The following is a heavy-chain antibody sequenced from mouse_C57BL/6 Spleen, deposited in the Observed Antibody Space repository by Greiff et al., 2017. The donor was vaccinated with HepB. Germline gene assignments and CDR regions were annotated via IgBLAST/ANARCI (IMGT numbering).Heavy chain of an antibody. CDR3: ARAVLSCHDGGYFDV. Sequence: VKLLQSGPELVKPGASVKISCKASGYSFTDYNMNWVKQSNGKSLEWIGVINPNYGTTSYNQKFKGKATLTVDQSSSTAYMQLHSLTSEDSAVYYCARAVLSCHDGGYFDVWGTGTTVTVSS. J-gene: IGHJ1*03. D-gene: IGHD6-1*01. V-gene: IGHV1-39*01. CDR2: INPNYGTT. CDR1: GYSFTDYN.